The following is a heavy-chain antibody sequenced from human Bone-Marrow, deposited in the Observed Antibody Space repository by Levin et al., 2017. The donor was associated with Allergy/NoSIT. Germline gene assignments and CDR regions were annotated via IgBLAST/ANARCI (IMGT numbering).Heavy chain of an antibody. CDR3: TKGSLT. V-gene: IGHV3-15*01. CDR2: IKTKSDGGTA. Sequence: PGGSLRLSCAASGFTFHKEWMNWVRQIPGKGLEWVGRIKTKSDGGTADYNAPVRGRFSISRDDSKSILYLQMNGLKTEDTGVYFCTKGSLTWGQGTLVAVSS. D-gene: IGHD6-6*01. J-gene: IGHJ5*02. CDR1: GFTFHKEW.